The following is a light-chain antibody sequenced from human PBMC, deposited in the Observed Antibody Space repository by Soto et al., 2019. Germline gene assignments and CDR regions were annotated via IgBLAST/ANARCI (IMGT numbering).Light chain of an antibody. Sequence: EIVLTQSPDTLSVSPGERATLSCRASQSIRGNLAWYQQKPGQAPRLLIYDASTGATGIPDKFSASGSGTEFTLTISSLESEDFAVYYCQQYNKWPLSFGGGTKVEIK. CDR2: DAS. CDR3: QQYNKWPLS. J-gene: IGKJ4*01. V-gene: IGKV3-15*01. CDR1: QSIRGN.